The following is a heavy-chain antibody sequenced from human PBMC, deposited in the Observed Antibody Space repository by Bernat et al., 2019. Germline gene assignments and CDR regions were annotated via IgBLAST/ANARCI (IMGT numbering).Heavy chain of an antibody. Sequence: QVQVVESGGGVVQPGRSLRLSCVISRFIFSNSPMHWFRQAPGKGLEWVAVISSDGSSKYYAESVKGRFTISRDNSKSTLYLQMNSLRLEDTAMYYCARDRPYMDNWGQGTMVTVSS. CDR3: ARDRPYMDN. J-gene: IGHJ4*02. CDR1: RFIFSNSP. D-gene: IGHD6-6*01. V-gene: IGHV3-30-3*01. CDR2: ISSDGSSK.